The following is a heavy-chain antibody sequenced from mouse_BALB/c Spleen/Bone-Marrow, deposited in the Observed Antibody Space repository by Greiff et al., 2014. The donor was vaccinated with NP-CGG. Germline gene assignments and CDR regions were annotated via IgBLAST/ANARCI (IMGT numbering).Heavy chain of an antibody. CDR2: ISSGGSYT. Sequence: VQLQQSGGGLVKPGGSLKLSCAASGFTFSSYAMSWVRQTPEKRLEWVATISSGGSYTYYPDSVKGRFTISRDNAKNTLYLQMSSLRSEDTAMYYCARQGYHRHDGRGFGYWGQGTTLTVSS. V-gene: IGHV5-9-3*01. J-gene: IGHJ2*01. D-gene: IGHD2-14*01. CDR1: GFTFSSYA. CDR3: ARQGYHRHDGRGFGY.